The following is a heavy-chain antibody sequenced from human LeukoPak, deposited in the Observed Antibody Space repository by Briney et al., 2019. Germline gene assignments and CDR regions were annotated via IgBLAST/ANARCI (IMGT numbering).Heavy chain of an antibody. CDR3: ARDSRYYYDSSGYYYCYY. CDR2: LIPIFGTA. Sequence: ASVKVSCKASGGTFSSYAISWVRQAPGQGLEWMGGLIPIFGTANYAQKFQGRVTITADESTSTAYMELSSLRSEDTAVYYCARDSRYYYDSSGYYYCYYWGQGTLVTVSP. CDR1: GGTFSSYA. J-gene: IGHJ4*02. V-gene: IGHV1-69*13. D-gene: IGHD3-22*01.